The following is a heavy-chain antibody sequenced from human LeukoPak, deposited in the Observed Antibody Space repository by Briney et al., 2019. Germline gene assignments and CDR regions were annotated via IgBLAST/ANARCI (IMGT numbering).Heavy chain of an antibody. D-gene: IGHD2-2*01. CDR1: GVAISSSSYY. V-gene: IGHV4-39*01. J-gene: IGHJ5*02. Sequence: SENLSLTCTVSGVAISSSSYYWGWIRQLPGKGLEWIGSIYYSGSTYYNPSLKSRVTISVDTSKNQFSLKLSSVTAADTAVYYCARHRSKYQLLLVWFDPWGQGTLVTVSS. CDR2: IYYSGST. CDR3: ARHRSKYQLLLVWFDP.